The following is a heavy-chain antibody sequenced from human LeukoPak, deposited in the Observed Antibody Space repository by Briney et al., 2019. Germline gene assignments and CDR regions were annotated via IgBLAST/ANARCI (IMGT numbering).Heavy chain of an antibody. J-gene: IGHJ4*02. CDR2: ISGSGGST. CDR1: GFTFSSYT. D-gene: IGHD1-26*01. V-gene: IGHV3-23*01. CDR3: AKDLVVGALDY. Sequence: GGSLRLSCAASGFTFSSYTMTWIRQAPGKGLEWVSSISGSGGSTYYADSVKGRFTISRDNSRNMLFLQMNSLRADDTAVYYCAKDLVVGALDYWGQGTLVTVSS.